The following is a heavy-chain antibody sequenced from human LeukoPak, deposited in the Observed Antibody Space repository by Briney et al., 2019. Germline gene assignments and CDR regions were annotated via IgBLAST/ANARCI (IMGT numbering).Heavy chain of an antibody. CDR2: IYYSGST. J-gene: IGHJ3*02. CDR3: ARAPRITMIVADAFDI. CDR1: GGSISSSSYY. V-gene: IGHV4-39*01. Sequence: PSETLSLTCTVSGGSISSSSYYWGWIRQPPGKGLEWIGSIYYSGSTYYNPSLKRRVTISVDTSKNQFSLKLSSVTAADTAVYDCARAPRITMIVADAFDIWGQGTMVTVSS. D-gene: IGHD3-22*01.